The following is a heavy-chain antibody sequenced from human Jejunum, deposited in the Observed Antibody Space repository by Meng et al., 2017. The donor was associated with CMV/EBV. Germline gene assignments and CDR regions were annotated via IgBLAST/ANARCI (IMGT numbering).Heavy chain of an antibody. CDR3: ASDRSYRYDTTGYSLGN. J-gene: IGHJ4*02. CDR2: ISHSGTTV. V-gene: IGHV3-48*03. Sequence: FGYYAMNWVRQAPGQGLEWISHISHSGTTVYYSDSVKGRFTISRDNAKYTLYLQLDNLRAEDTAMYYCASDRSYRYDTTGYSLGNWGRGTLVTVSS. D-gene: IGHD3-9*01. CDR1: FGYYA.